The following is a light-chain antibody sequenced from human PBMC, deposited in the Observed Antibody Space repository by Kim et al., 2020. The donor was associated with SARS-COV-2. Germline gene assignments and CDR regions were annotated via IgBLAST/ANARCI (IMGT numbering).Light chain of an antibody. J-gene: IGKJ4*01. V-gene: IGKV3-15*01. CDR2: GAS. CDR3: QQYNNWPPLT. CDR1: QSVSVN. Sequence: SPGERAPLSGRASQSVSVNLAWYQVKPAQTPRLLIHGASTRATRIPARFSGSGSGTEFTLTISSLQSEDFAVYYSQQYNNWPPLTFGGGTKVDIK.